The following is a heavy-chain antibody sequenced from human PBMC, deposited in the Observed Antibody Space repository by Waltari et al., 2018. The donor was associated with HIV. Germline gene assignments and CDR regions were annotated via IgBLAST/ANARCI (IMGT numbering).Heavy chain of an antibody. CDR1: GFLVSSNY. J-gene: IGHJ6*02. D-gene: IGHD2-8*01. Sequence: EVQLVESGGGSVQTGKSLSLSCAASGFLVSSNYMSWVRQAPGKGREVVSGIYSDGSTKYADAVKGRFTISKEKSTNALYLQMSSLKVEDTAVYYCARDPAAGRVNGPYYYGLDVWGRGTTVTVSS. CDR2: IYSDGST. CDR3: ARDPAAGRVNGPYYYGLDV. V-gene: IGHV3-66*01.